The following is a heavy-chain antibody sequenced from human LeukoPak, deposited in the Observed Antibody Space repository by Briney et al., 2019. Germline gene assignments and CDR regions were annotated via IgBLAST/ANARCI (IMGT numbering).Heavy chain of an antibody. CDR2: ISGSGDST. D-gene: IGHD3-10*02. CDR3: AELGITMIGGV. CDR1: GFTFSRYS. J-gene: IGHJ6*04. V-gene: IGHV3-21*01. Sequence: GGSLRLSCAASGFTFSRYSMNWVRQAPGKGLEWVSTISGSGDSTYYADSVKGRFTISRDNAKNSLYLQMNSLRAEDTAVYYCAELGITMIGGVWGKGTTVTISS.